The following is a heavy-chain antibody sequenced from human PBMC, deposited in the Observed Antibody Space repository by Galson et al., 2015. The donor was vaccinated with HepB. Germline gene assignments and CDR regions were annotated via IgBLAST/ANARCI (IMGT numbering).Heavy chain of an antibody. V-gene: IGHV1-18*01. J-gene: IGHJ6*02. D-gene: IGHD2-15*01. Sequence: SWVRQAPGQGLEWMGWISVYTGKTKYAQKLQGRVTMTTDTSASTAYMEVRSLRSDDTAVYYCARAPWLLDYKYYGMDVWGQGTAVTVSS. CDR3: ARAPWLLDYKYYGMDV. CDR2: ISVYTGKT.